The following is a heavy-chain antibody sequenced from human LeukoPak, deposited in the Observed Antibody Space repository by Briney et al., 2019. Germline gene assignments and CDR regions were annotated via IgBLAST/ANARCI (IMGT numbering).Heavy chain of an antibody. V-gene: IGHV3-13*01. CDR2: IGTAGDT. Sequence: PGGSLRLSCAASGLTFSSYDMHWVRQATGKGLEWVSAIGTAGDTYYPGSVKGRFTISRENAKNSLYLQMNSLRAGDTAVYYCARGGPNRYCSSTSCPFDYWGQGTLVTVSS. J-gene: IGHJ4*02. CDR3: ARGGPNRYCSSTSCPFDY. D-gene: IGHD2-2*01. CDR1: GLTFSSYD.